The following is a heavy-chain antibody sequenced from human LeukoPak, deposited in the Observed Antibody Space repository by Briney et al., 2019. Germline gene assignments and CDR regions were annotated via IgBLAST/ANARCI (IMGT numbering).Heavy chain of an antibody. J-gene: IGHJ4*02. V-gene: IGHV3-21*01. CDR3: ARDSRYYDILTGPDY. CDR2: ISSSSSYI. D-gene: IGHD3-9*01. CDR1: GFTFSSYS. Sequence: KPGGSLTLSCAASGFTFSSYSMNWVRQAPGKGLEWVSSISSSSSYIYYADSVKGRFTIPRDNAKNSLYLQMNSLRAEDTAVYYCARDSRYYDILTGPDYWGQGTLVTVSS.